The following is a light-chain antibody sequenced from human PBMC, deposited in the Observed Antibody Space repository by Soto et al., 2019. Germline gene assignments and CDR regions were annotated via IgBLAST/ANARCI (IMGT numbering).Light chain of an antibody. Sequence: EIVLTQSPGTLSLSPGERATLSCRARQSVSSNYLGWYQQKPGQAPRLLIYGASSRATGIPDRFSGSGSGTDFTLSISRLEPEDFAVYYCQQYGASVWTFGQGTKVEIK. CDR1: QSVSSNY. CDR3: QQYGASVWT. V-gene: IGKV3-20*01. J-gene: IGKJ1*01. CDR2: GAS.